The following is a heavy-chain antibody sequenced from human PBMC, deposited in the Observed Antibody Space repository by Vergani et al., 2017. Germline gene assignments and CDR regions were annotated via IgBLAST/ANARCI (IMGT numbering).Heavy chain of an antibody. J-gene: IGHJ6*02. CDR2: IRYDGSNK. V-gene: IGHV3-30*02. D-gene: IGHD2-21*02. CDR1: GFTFSSYG. Sequence: QVQLVESGGGVVQPGGSLRLSCAASGFTFSSYGMHWVRQAPGKGLEWVAFIRYDGSNKYYADSVKGRFTISRDNSKNTLYLQMNSLRAEDTAVYYCARDPRGYGGDPEDYDCGIDVWGQGTTVTGSS. CDR3: ARDPRGYGGDPEDYDCGIDV.